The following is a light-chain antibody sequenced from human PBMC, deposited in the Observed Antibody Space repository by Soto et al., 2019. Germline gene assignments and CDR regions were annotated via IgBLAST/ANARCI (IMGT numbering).Light chain of an antibody. CDR3: AAWDGSLNHIL. CDR2: SYN. Sequence: QSVLTQPPSASGTPGQRVTISCSGSSTNMGTNTVNWYQQLPRAAPKLLIYSYNQRPSGAPARFAGSKSGPSASLAITWLQSEYEADYYGAAWDGSLNHILFGGGTKLTVL. CDR1: STNMGTNT. V-gene: IGLV1-44*01. J-gene: IGLJ2*01.